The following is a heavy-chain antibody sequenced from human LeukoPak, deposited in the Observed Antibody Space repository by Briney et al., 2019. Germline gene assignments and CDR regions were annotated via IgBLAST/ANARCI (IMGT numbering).Heavy chain of an antibody. J-gene: IGHJ4*02. D-gene: IGHD3-16*01. CDR3: AREGPLGKYYDY. CDR2: FSYCGGT. V-gene: IGHV4-59*01. Sequence: PSETLSLTCTVSGGSINNLFWTWIRQPPGKGLEWIGYFSYCGGTTYNPPLKSRVTISIDTSKNQFSLNLNSVTAADTAVYYCAREGPLGKYYDYWGPGTLVTVSS. CDR1: GGSINNLF.